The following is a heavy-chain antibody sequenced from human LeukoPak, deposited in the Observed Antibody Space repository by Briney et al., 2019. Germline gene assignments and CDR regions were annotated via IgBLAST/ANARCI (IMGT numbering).Heavy chain of an antibody. CDR1: GFSISTYY. J-gene: IGHJ4*02. CDR3: ARGQVGATTLFDY. CDR2: IYNSGST. V-gene: IGHV4-59*01. Sequence: DPSETLSLTCSVSGFSISTYYWNWIRQPPGKGLEWIGYIYNSGSTNYNPSLKSRVTMSVDTSKNQFSLKLKSVTAADTAVYYCARGQVGATTLFDYWGQGTLVTVSS. D-gene: IGHD1-26*01.